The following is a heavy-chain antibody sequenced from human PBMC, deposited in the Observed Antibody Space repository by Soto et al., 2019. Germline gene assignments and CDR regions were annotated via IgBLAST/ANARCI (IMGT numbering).Heavy chain of an antibody. J-gene: IGHJ4*02. CDR2: ISAYNSNT. D-gene: IGHD1-26*01. CDR3: ARDRGSYALDY. Sequence: QVQLVQSGAEVKKPGASVKVACKASGYTFTSYGISWVRQAPGQGLEWMGWISAYNSNTNYAQKLQGRVTMTTDTSTSTAYRELRSLRSDDTAVYYCARDRGSYALDYWGQGTLVTVSS. CDR1: GYTFTSYG. V-gene: IGHV1-18*01.